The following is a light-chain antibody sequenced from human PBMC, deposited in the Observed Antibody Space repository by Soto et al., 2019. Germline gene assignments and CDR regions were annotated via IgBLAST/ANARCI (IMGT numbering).Light chain of an antibody. J-gene: IGKJ4*01. V-gene: IGKV3-15*01. CDR3: QQYNNWPPLT. CDR2: GAS. Sequence: EIGMTQSPATLSVSPGERATLSCRASQSVSNNLAWYQQTPGQAPRLLIYGASTRATGIPARFSGSGSGTEFTLTISSLQSEDFAVYYCQQYNNWPPLTFGGGTKVEIK. CDR1: QSVSNN.